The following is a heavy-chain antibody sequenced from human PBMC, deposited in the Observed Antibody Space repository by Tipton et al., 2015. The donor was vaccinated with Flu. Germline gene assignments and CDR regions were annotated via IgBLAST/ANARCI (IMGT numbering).Heavy chain of an antibody. CDR3: ARTNDYGDY. CDR1: GYSFTSYW. CDR2: IYPGNSDT. V-gene: IGHV5-51*03. Sequence: QLVQSGAEVKKPGESLKISCKGSGYSFTSYWIAWVCQMPGKGLEWMGSIYPGNSDTRYSPSFQGQVTISADKSNSTAYLQWGGLKASDTAMYYCARTNDYGDYWGQGTLVTVAS. J-gene: IGHJ4*02.